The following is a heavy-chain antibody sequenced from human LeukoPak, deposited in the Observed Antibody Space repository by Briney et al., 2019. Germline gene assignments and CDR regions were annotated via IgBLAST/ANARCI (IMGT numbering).Heavy chain of an antibody. D-gene: IGHD6-19*01. CDR2: TYYSGST. Sequence: PSETLSLTCTDSGGSISSYYWSWIRQPPGKGREWIGYTYYSGSTNYNPSLKSRVTISVDTSKNQFSLKLSSVTAADTAVYYCARGQWLVKEFDYWGQGTLVTVSS. CDR1: GGSISSYY. V-gene: IGHV4-59*01. J-gene: IGHJ4*02. CDR3: ARGQWLVKEFDY.